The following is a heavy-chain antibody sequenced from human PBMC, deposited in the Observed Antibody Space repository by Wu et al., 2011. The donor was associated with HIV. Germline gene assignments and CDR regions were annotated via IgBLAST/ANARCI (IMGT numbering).Heavy chain of an antibody. J-gene: IGHJ4*02. CDR1: GYTFSSYG. D-gene: IGHD5-12*01. CDR3: ARDPPGYPYYFDY. V-gene: IGHV1-18*01. Sequence: QVQLVQSGAEVKKPGASVKVSCKASGYTFSSYGITWVRQAPGQGLEWMAWISAYNEDTNYAQNLQGRVTVTTDTSTSTVYMEVRSLRSDDTAVYYCARDPPGYPYYFDYWGQGTLVTVSS. CDR2: ISAYNEDT.